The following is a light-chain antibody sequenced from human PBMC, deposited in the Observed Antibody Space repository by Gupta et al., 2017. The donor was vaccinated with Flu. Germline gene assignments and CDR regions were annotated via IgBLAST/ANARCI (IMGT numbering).Light chain of an antibody. CDR3: QQESSSPLT. CDR2: GAS. Sequence: GTLYLSPGERATLSCRASQSFRSSYLAWYQQKPGQAPRLLIYGASSRATGIPDRFSGSGSGTEFTLTISRLEPEDFAVYYCQQESSSPLTFGHGTKVDIK. J-gene: IGKJ3*01. V-gene: IGKV3-20*01. CDR1: QSFRSSY.